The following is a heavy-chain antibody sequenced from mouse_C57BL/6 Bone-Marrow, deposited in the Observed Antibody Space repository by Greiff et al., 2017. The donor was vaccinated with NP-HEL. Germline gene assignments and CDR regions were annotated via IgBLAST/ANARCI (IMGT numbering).Heavy chain of an antibody. CDR1: GYTFTDYE. J-gene: IGHJ4*01. D-gene: IGHD1-1*01. CDR2: IDPETGGT. Sequence: QVQLQQSGAELVRPGASVTLSCKASGYTFTDYEMHWVKQTPVHGLEWIGAIDPETGGTAYNQKFKGKAILTADKSSSTAYMELRSLTSEDSAVYYCTRRTHYYGSSYDAMDYWGQGTSVTVSS. CDR3: TRRTHYYGSSYDAMDY. V-gene: IGHV1-15*01.